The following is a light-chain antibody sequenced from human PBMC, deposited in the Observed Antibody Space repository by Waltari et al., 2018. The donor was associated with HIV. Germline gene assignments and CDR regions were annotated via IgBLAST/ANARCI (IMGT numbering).Light chain of an antibody. Sequence: QSALTQPASVSGSPGQSLTISCTGTYDDVGGYNYVSWYQHHPGKAPKFIIYDITKRPSGISDRFSGSKSGNTASLTISGLQAEDEADYYCNSYTSSNTFVFGTGTKVTVL. CDR1: YDDVGGYNY. V-gene: IGLV2-14*03. J-gene: IGLJ1*01. CDR2: DIT. CDR3: NSYTSSNTFV.